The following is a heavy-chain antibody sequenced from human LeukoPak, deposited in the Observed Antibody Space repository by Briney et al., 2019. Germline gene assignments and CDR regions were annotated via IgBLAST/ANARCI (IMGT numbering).Heavy chain of an antibody. CDR3: ARTSSYYDFWSGYWD. CDR1: GFTFSSYS. Sequence: GGSLRLSCAASGFTFSSYSMNWVRQAPGKGLEWVSSISSSSSYIYYADSVKGRFTISRDNAKNSLYLQMNSLRAEDTAVYYCARTSSYYDFWSGYWDWGQGTLVTVSS. CDR2: ISSSSSYI. V-gene: IGHV3-21*01. D-gene: IGHD3-3*01. J-gene: IGHJ4*02.